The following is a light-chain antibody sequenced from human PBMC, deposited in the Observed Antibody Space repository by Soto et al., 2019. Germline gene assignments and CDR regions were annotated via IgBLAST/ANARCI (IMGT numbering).Light chain of an antibody. CDR3: QQYGSSLLFT. CDR1: QSVSSSY. V-gene: IGKV3-20*01. CDR2: GAS. J-gene: IGKJ3*01. Sequence: EIVLTQSPGTLSLSPGERATLSCRASQSVSSSYLAGYQQKPGQAPRLLIYGASSRATGIADRFSGSGCGTGFSLTTSRLVPEDVLDYYCQQYGSSLLFTFGPGTKVDIK.